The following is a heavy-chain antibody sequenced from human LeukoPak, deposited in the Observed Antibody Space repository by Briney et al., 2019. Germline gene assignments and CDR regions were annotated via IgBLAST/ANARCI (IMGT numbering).Heavy chain of an antibody. CDR1: GGTFSSYA. Sequence: ASVKFSCKASGGTFSSYAISWVRQAPGQGLEWMGGIIPIFGTANYAQKFQGRVTITADESTSTAYMELSSLRSEDTAVYYYARGYCSSTSCYTDYWGQGTLVTVSS. CDR2: IIPIFGTA. CDR3: ARGYCSSTSCYTDY. V-gene: IGHV1-69*01. D-gene: IGHD2-2*02. J-gene: IGHJ4*02.